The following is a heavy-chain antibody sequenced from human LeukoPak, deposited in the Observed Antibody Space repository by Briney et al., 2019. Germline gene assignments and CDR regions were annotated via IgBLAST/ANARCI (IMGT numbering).Heavy chain of an antibody. CDR1: GGSFSGYY. Sequence: SETLSLTCALYGGSFSGYYWSWIRQSPGKGLEWIGQINHSGYTNYKPSLKSRVTMSVDTSKNQFSLKLISMTAADTAVYYCARLGSRVLWGQGTLVTVSS. CDR2: INHSGYT. J-gene: IGHJ4*02. D-gene: IGHD1-26*01. V-gene: IGHV4-34*01. CDR3: ARLGSRVL.